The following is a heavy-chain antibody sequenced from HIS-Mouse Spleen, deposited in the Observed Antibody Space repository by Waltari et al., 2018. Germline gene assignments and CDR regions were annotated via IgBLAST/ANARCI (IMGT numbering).Heavy chain of an antibody. CDR3: ARIAEGYTSGWYAFDY. V-gene: IGHV2-70*15. CDR1: GFSLSTSGMC. CDR2: IDWDDDK. J-gene: IGHJ4*02. Sequence: QVTLRESGPALVKPTQTLTLTCTFSGFSLSTSGMCLRWIRQPPGKALEWLARIDWDDDKYYSTSLKTRLTISRDTSKNQVVLTMTNMDPLDTATYYCARIAEGYTSGWYAFDYWGQGTLVTVSS. D-gene: IGHD6-19*01.